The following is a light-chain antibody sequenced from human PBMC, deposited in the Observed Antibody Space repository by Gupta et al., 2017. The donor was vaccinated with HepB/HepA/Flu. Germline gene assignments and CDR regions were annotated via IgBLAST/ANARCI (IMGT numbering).Light chain of an antibody. CDR2: AAS. CDR3: QQSYSTPGT. J-gene: IGKJ1*01. V-gene: IGKV1-39*01. CDR1: QSISSY. Sequence: DIQMTQSPSSLSASVGDRVTITCRASQSISSYLNWYQQKPGKAPKLLIYAASRLQSGVPSRFSGSGSGTDFTLTISRLQPEDFATYYCQQSYSTPGTFGQGTKVEIK.